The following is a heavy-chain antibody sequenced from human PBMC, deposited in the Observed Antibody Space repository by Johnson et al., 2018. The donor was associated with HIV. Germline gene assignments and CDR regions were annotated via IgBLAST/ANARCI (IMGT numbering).Heavy chain of an antibody. J-gene: IGHJ3*02. CDR2: LDGGDDSAT. D-gene: IGHD6-19*01. CDR3: ARVGLVHAFDI. Sequence: QVQLVESGGGVVQPGRSLRLSCAASGFTFSSYAMHWVRQAPGKGLEWVSSLDGGDDSATNYADSVKGRFTISRDNSKNTLYLQMNSLRAEDTAVYYCARVGLVHAFDIWGQGTMVTVSS. CDR1: GFTFSSYA. V-gene: IGHV3-30*14.